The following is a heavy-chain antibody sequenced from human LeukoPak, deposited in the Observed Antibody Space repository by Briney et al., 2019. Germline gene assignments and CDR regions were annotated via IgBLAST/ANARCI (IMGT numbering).Heavy chain of an antibody. CDR1: GFAFSTYG. V-gene: IGHV3-30*03. Sequence: AGGSLRLSCAASGFAFSTYGMHWVRQAPGRGLEWVAVISYDGIVKHYTDSVKGRFTISRDNSRNTLYLQMNSLRAEDTAVYYCAREGNSFDYWGQGTLVTVSS. D-gene: IGHD2/OR15-2a*01. CDR3: AREGNSFDY. J-gene: IGHJ4*02. CDR2: ISYDGIVK.